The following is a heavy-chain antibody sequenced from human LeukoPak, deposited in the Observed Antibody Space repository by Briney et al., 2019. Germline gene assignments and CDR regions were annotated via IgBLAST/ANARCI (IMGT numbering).Heavy chain of an antibody. Sequence: PGGSLRLSCAASGFTFSSYAMSWVRQAPGKGLEWVSAISGSGGSTYYADSVKGRFTISRDNSKNTLYLQMNSLRAEDTAVYYCARVPRLGSGSFFDYWGQGTLVTVSS. J-gene: IGHJ4*02. D-gene: IGHD3-10*01. CDR1: GFTFSSYA. CDR3: ARVPRLGSGSFFDY. CDR2: ISGSGGST. V-gene: IGHV3-23*01.